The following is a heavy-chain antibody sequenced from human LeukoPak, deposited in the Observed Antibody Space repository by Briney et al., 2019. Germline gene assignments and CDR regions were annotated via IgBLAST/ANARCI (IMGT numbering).Heavy chain of an antibody. V-gene: IGHV4-59*01. Sequence: SETLSLTCTVSGGSISSYYWSWIRQPPGKGLEWIGYIYYSGSTNYNPSLKSRVTISVDTFKNQFSLKLSSVTAADTAVYYCARGPTYYDILTAYDAFDIWGQGTMVTVSS. D-gene: IGHD3-9*01. J-gene: IGHJ3*02. CDR2: IYYSGST. CDR3: ARGPTYYDILTAYDAFDI. CDR1: GGSISSYY.